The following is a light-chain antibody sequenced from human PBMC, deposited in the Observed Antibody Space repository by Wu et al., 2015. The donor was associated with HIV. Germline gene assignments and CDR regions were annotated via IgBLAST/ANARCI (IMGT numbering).Light chain of an antibody. J-gene: IGKJ5*01. V-gene: IGKV3-11*01. CDR2: DAS. CDR1: QSVNSY. CDR3: QQHANWPLT. Sequence: EIVLTQSPATLSLSPGDRATFSCRASQSVNSYLAWYQQKPGQAPRLLIYDASNRAAGIPARFSGSGSGTDFTLTISSLEAEDFAIYYCQQHANWPLTFGQGTRLEIK.